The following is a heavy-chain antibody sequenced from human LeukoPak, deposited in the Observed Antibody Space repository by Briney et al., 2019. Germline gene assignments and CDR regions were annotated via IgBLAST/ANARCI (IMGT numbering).Heavy chain of an antibody. D-gene: IGHD1-14*01. CDR2: INPDGSST. V-gene: IGHV3-74*01. Sequence: AGGSLRLSCAGSGFTFSNYWMHWVRQAPGKGLVWVSRINPDGSSTTYADSVKGRFTISRDNAKNTLYLQMHSLRAEDTAVYHCARDRPDAFDIWGQGTMVTVSS. CDR3: ARDRPDAFDI. J-gene: IGHJ3*02. CDR1: GFTFSNYW.